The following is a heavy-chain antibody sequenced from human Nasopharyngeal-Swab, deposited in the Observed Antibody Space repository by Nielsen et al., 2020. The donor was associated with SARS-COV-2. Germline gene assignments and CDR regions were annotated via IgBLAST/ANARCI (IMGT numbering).Heavy chain of an antibody. CDR3: ARGRYYGDYDY. J-gene: IGHJ4*02. CDR1: GGSFTTYS. V-gene: IGHV4-34*01. CDR2: INHIGST. Sequence: SETLSLTCAVYGGSFTTYSWIWIRQPPGKGLEWIGKINHIGSTNYNTYNPALNSRVTISLATSKNQFSLTLTSVTAADTAIYFCARGRYYGDYDYWSQGALVTVSS. D-gene: IGHD4-17*01.